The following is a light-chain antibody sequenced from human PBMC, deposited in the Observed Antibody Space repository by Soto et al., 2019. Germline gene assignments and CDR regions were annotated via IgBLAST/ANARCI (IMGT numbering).Light chain of an antibody. Sequence: DIHLAQSPSTLSASVGDRITITCRATQSINWLAWYQQKPGKAPKLLIFEASRLESGVPSRFSGSGSGTEFTLTISSLQPDDFGTYYCQHYDTYSPMWTFGQGTKV. J-gene: IGKJ1*01. V-gene: IGKV1-5*03. CDR1: QSINW. CDR3: QHYDTYSPMWT. CDR2: EAS.